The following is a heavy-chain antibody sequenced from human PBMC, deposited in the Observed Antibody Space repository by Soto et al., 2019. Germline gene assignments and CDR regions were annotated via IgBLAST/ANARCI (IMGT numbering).Heavy chain of an antibody. Sequence: GGSLRLSCAASGFTFSDYYMSWIRQAPGKGLEWVSYISSSGSTIYYADSVKGRFTISRDNAKNSLYLQMNSLRAEDTAVYYCASPWEYCSGGSCFSGSWGQGTMVTVSS. J-gene: IGHJ5*02. CDR3: ASPWEYCSGGSCFSGS. CDR2: ISSSGSTI. CDR1: GFTFSDYY. V-gene: IGHV3-11*01. D-gene: IGHD2-15*01.